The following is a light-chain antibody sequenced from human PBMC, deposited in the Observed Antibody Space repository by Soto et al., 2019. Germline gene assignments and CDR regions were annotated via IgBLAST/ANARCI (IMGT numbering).Light chain of an antibody. CDR3: CSYAGSYTGV. Sequence: QSVLTQPRSVSGSPGQSVSISCTGTSSDVGRYSYVSWYQQHPGKAPKLIISDVSERPSGVPDRFSGSKSGNTASLTISGLQAEDEADSYCCSYAGSYTGVFGTGTKVTVL. CDR1: SSDVGRYSY. CDR2: DVS. J-gene: IGLJ1*01. V-gene: IGLV2-11*01.